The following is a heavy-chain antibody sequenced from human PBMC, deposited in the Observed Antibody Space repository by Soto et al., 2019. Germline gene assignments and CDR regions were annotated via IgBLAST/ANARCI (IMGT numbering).Heavy chain of an antibody. J-gene: IGHJ5*02. D-gene: IGHD6-19*01. Sequence: QEQLVQSGAEVKRPGASVKVSCRASGYTFTSSNINWVRQAAGQGPEWIGWMNPLNGHAAFAREFQGRVTMTRDPSTDTAYMELGGLSSGDTAIYYCARAVGIAVTGLDLWGPGTLVTVSS. CDR3: ARAVGIAVTGLDL. CDR1: GYTFTSSN. V-gene: IGHV1-8*01. CDR2: MNPLNGHA.